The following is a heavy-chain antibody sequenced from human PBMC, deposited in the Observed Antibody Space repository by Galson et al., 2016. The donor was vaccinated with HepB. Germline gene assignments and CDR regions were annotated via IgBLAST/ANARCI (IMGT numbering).Heavy chain of an antibody. CDR3: EKEGHYEWHFYMDV. CDR2: ISDSSSHI. V-gene: IGHV3-48*01. CDR1: GFSFTTYS. Sequence: SLRLSCAASGFSFTTYSMNWVRQAPGKGLEWVSYISDSSSHIYYAGSVKGRFTISRDSVKNSLYLQMNSLRVEDTAVYYCEKEGHYEWHFYMDVWGEGTTVTVSS. J-gene: IGHJ6*03. D-gene: IGHD2-8*01.